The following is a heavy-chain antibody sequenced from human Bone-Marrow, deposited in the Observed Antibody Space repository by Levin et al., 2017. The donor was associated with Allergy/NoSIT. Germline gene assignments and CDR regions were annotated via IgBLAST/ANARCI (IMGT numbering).Heavy chain of an antibody. D-gene: IGHD2-21*01. CDR1: GFTFSSYA. CDR3: AKTRKSHYGGGGYFDC. J-gene: IGHJ4*02. V-gene: IGHV3-23*01. Sequence: GGSLRLSCAASGFTFSSYAMSWVRQAPGKGLEWVSAISGSGGSTYYADSVKGRFTISRDNSKNTLYLQMNSLRAEDTAVYYCAKTRKSHYGGGGYFDCWGQGTLVTVSS. CDR2: ISGSGGST.